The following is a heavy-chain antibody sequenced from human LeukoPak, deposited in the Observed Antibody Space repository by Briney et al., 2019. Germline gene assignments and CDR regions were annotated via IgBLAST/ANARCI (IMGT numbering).Heavy chain of an antibody. D-gene: IGHD2-2*01. CDR2: ISSSSDYI. CDR1: GFTFSTYT. Sequence: PGGSLRLSCEASGFTFSTYTMNWVRPAPGKGLEWVASISSSSDYIYYADPVKGRFSISRDNAKKSLNLQMNSLRAEDTAVYYCAREVPAAMSGFDIWGQGTMVTVSS. V-gene: IGHV3-21*01. J-gene: IGHJ3*02. CDR3: AREVPAAMSGFDI.